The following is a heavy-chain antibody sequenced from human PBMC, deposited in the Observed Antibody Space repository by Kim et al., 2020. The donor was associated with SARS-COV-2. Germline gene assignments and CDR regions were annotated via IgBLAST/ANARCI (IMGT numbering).Heavy chain of an antibody. Sequence: GGSLRLSCAASGFTFSSYSMNWVRQAPGKGLEWVSYISSSSSTIYYADSVKGRFTISRDNAKNSLYLQMNSLRAEDTAVYYCARWGIVATLYYYYGMDVWGQGTTVTVSS. V-gene: IGHV3-48*04. CDR1: GFTFSSYS. CDR3: ARWGIVATLYYYYGMDV. CDR2: ISSSSSTI. D-gene: IGHD5-12*01. J-gene: IGHJ6*02.